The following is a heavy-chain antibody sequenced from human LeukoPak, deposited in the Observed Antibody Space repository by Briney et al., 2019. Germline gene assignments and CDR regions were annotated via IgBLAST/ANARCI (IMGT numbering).Heavy chain of an antibody. Sequence: ASVKVSCKASGYTFTGYYMHWVRQAPGQGLEWMGWINPNSGGTNYAQKFQGWVTMTRDTSISTAYMELSRLRSDDTAVYYCARARLLWFGEPTYYFDYWGQGTLVTVSS. CDR2: INPNSGGT. D-gene: IGHD3-10*01. CDR1: GYTFTGYY. CDR3: ARARLLWFGEPTYYFDY. J-gene: IGHJ4*02. V-gene: IGHV1-2*04.